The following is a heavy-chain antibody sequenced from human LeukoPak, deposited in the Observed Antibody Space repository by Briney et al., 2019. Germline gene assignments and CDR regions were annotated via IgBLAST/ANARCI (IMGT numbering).Heavy chain of an antibody. CDR2: IYYSGST. D-gene: IGHD3-16*01. V-gene: IGHV4-61*01. CDR3: ARETSQKGAHYMDV. CDR1: GGSISSGSYY. Sequence: SETLSLTCTVSGGSISSGSYYWTWVRQPPGKGLEWIGYIYYSGSTNYNPSLKSRVTISVDTSKNQFSLKLSSVTAADTAVYYCARETSQKGAHYMDVWGKGTTVTISS. J-gene: IGHJ6*03.